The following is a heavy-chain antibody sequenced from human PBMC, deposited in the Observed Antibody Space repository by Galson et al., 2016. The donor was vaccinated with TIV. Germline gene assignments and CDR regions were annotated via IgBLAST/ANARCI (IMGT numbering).Heavy chain of an antibody. CDR3: ATARSGSSFGGIDY. CDR2: IIPIVDIR. Sequence: SVKVSCKASGDTFSRYTITWVRQAPGQGLEYMGRIIPIVDIRDYAQKFQGRVTFTADKSTSTAYMEVNNLRSEDTALYYCATARSGSSFGGIDYWGQGTLVTVSS. D-gene: IGHD1-26*01. CDR1: GDTFSRYT. J-gene: IGHJ4*02. V-gene: IGHV1-69*02.